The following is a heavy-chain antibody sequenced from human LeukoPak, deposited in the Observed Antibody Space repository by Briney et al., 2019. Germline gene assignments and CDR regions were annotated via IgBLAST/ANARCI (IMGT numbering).Heavy chain of an antibody. CDR3: ATLKVLRFSEWLTPTLGWFDP. CDR1: GYTLTELS. J-gene: IGHJ5*02. D-gene: IGHD3-3*01. V-gene: IGHV1-24*01. CDR2: FDPEDGET. Sequence: GASVKVSCKVSGYTLTELSMHWVRQAPGKGLEWMGGFDPEDGETIYAQKFQGRVTMTEDTSTDTAYMELSSLRSEDTAVYYCATLKVLRFSEWLTPTLGWFDPWGQGTLVTVSS.